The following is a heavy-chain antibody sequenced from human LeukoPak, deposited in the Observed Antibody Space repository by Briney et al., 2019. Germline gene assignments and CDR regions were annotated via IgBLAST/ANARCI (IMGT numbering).Heavy chain of an antibody. J-gene: IGHJ3*02. D-gene: IGHD2-2*01. CDR2: IYHSGST. CDR3: ARLYCSSTSCYRWDAFDI. Sequence: SETLSLTCAVSGYSVSSGYYWGWIRQPPGKGLEWIGSIYHSGSTYYNPSLKSRVTISVDTSKNQFSLKLSSVTAADTAVCYCARLYCSSTSCYRWDAFDIWGQGTMVTVSS. V-gene: IGHV4-38-2*01. CDR1: GYSVSSGYY.